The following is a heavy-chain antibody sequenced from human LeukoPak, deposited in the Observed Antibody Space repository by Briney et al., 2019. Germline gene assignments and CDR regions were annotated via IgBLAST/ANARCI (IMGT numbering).Heavy chain of an antibody. J-gene: IGHJ6*02. CDR1: GYTFTSYG. D-gene: IGHD2-15*01. V-gene: IGHV1-18*01. Sequence: ASVKVSCKASGYTFTSYGISWVRQAPGQGLEWMGWISAYNGNTNYAQKLQGRVTMTTDTSTSTAYMELRSLRSDDTAVYYCARVGYCSGGSCYPLYYYYYGMDVWGQGTTVTVSS. CDR2: ISAYNGNT. CDR3: ARVGYCSGGSCYPLYYYYYGMDV.